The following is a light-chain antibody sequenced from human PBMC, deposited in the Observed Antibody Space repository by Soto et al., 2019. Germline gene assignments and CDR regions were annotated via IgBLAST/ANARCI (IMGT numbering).Light chain of an antibody. CDR3: NSYATGNTRV. CDR1: SSDIGDYDY. J-gene: IGLJ1*01. Sequence: QSALTQPASVSGSPGQSITISCTGSSSDIGDYDYVSWYQQHPGKAPKVLISEVSNRPSGVSNRFSGSKSGNTASLTISGLQAADEADYYCNSYATGNTRVFGTGTKVTVL. V-gene: IGLV2-14*01. CDR2: EVS.